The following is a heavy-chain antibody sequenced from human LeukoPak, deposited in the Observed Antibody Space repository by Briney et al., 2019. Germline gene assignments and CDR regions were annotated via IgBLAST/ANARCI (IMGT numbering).Heavy chain of an antibody. J-gene: IGHJ4*02. Sequence: PGGSLRLSCAASGFTFCSYAMSWVRPAPGTGLEWVSHSSDSGAGTYYAESVKGRFTISSDNSKNTLYLQMNSLSAADTAVYYCAKDQHRSGNYIGYWGQGTLVTVSS. CDR3: AKDQHRSGNYIGY. V-gene: IGHV3-23*01. D-gene: IGHD5-12*01. CDR2: SSDSGAGT. CDR1: GFTFCSYA.